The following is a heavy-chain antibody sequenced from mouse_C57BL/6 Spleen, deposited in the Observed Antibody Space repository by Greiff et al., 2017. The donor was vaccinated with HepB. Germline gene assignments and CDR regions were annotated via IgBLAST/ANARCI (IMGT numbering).Heavy chain of an antibody. J-gene: IGHJ2*01. D-gene: IGHD1-1*01. CDR2: ISYDGSN. Sequence: ESGPGLVKPSQSLSLTCSVTGYSITSGYYWNWIRQFPGNKLEWMGYISYDGSNNYNPSHKNRISITRDTSKNQFFLKLNSVTTEDTATYYCASYWYYFDYWGQGTTLTVSS. CDR3: ASYWYYFDY. V-gene: IGHV3-6*01. CDR1: GYSITSGYY.